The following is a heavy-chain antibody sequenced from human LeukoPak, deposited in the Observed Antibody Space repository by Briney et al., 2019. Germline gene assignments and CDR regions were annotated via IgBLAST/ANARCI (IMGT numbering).Heavy chain of an antibody. CDR1: GGSISSYY. CDR2: IYTSGST. CDR3: ARSAMVTHAFDI. D-gene: IGHD5-18*01. J-gene: IGHJ3*02. V-gene: IGHV4-4*07. Sequence: SETLSLICTVSGGSISSYYWSWIRQPAGKGLEWIGRIYTSGSTNYNPSLKSRVTMSVDTSKNQFSLKLSSVTAADTAVYYCARSAMVTHAFDIWGQGTMVTVSS.